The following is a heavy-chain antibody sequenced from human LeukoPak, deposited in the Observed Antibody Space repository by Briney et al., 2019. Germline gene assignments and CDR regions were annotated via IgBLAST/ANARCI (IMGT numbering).Heavy chain of an antibody. CDR2: IYPGDSDT. CDR1: GYSFPSYW. CDR3: ARQEAAFYDSSGYYYYDY. D-gene: IGHD3-22*01. Sequence: GESLKISCKGSGYSFPSYWIGWVRQLPGKGLEWMGIIYPGDSDTRYSPSFQGQVTISADKSISTAYLQWSSLKASDTAMYYCARQEAAFYDSSGYYYYDYWGQGTLVTVSS. V-gene: IGHV5-51*01. J-gene: IGHJ4*02.